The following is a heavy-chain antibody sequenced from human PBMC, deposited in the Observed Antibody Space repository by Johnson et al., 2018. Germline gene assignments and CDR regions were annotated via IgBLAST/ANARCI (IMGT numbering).Heavy chain of an antibody. CDR1: GGTFSSYA. CDR2: IIPSFGTA. Sequence: QVQLVQSGAEVKKPGSSVKVSCKASGGTFSSYAISWVRQAPGQGLEWMGGIIPSFGTANYAQKFQGRVTITADESTSTADMELSSLRSEDTAVDYCARGYYDRSGYDAFDIWGQGTMVTVSS. D-gene: IGHD3-22*01. CDR3: ARGYYDRSGYDAFDI. J-gene: IGHJ3*02. V-gene: IGHV1-69*12.